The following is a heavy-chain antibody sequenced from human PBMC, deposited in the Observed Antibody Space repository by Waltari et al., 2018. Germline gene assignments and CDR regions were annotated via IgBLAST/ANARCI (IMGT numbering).Heavy chain of an antibody. CDR3: ARGMYGTTSYMIDY. CDR1: TGSIFTYY. V-gene: IGHV4-59*01. Sequence: QVQLRESGPGLVKPSETVSLTCSVSTGSIFTYYWSWIRQPPGKGLEWIGYVDYTGSTNYNPPLRSRVTISVDTPNNQCSLKVTSVTAADTALYYCARGMYGTTSYMIDYWGQGTLLTVSS. J-gene: IGHJ4*02. CDR2: VDYTGST. D-gene: IGHD2-8*01.